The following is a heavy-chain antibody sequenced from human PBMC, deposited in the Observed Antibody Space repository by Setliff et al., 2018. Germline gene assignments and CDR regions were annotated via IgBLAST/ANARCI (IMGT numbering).Heavy chain of an antibody. V-gene: IGHV4-39*07. CDR2: IFYNGMA. J-gene: IGHJ4*02. Sequence: SLTFSNYEFNWIRQSPGTGLEWIGSIFYNGMAYYNPSLKSRVTMSVDTSKTQFSLKLNSMTTADTAVYYCARGGTYRYFDYWGQGTLVTVSS. CDR3: ARGGTYRYFDY. CDR1: SLTFSNYE.